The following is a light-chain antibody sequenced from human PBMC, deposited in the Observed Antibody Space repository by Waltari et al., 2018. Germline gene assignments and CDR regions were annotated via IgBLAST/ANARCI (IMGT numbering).Light chain of an antibody. CDR1: SCDVGNYNL. V-gene: IGLV2-23*02. CDR3: CSYAASSTCV. Sequence: QPALTQPASVSGSPGQSFTISCTGTSCDVGNYNLVSSYQPHPGKAPKLMIYEVATRPSGVSNRFSRLQTEDEADDYGCSYAASSTCVFGGGTKLTVL. CDR2: EVA. J-gene: IGLJ3*02.